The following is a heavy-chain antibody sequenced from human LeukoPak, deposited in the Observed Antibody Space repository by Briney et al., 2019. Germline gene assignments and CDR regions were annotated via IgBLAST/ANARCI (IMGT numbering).Heavy chain of an antibody. D-gene: IGHD2-2*01. V-gene: IGHV4-39*01. CDR1: GDSITSAGYY. J-gene: IGHJ2*01. CDR3: VRSGGYCSTITCRVDYFDL. Sequence: SETLSLTCSVSGDSITSAGYYWGWIRQPPGKGLEWIGSIYYSANAYYNPSLKSRVTISVDASKNQFSLNLSSVTAADTAVYYCVRSGGYCSTITCRVDYFDLWGRGTLVTVSS. CDR2: IYYSANA.